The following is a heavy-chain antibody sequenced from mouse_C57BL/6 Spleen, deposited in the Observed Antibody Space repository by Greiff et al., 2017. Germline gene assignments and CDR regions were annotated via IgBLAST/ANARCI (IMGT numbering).Heavy chain of an antibody. CDR1: GYTFTSYW. J-gene: IGHJ3*01. CDR3: ARGGSSGYGAY. V-gene: IGHV1-50*01. D-gene: IGHD3-2*02. CDR2: IDPSDSYT. Sequence: QVQLQQPGAELVKPGASVKLSCKASGYTFTSYWMQWVKQRPGQGLEWIGEIDPSDSYTNYNQKFKGKATLTVDTSSSTAYMQRSSLTSADSAVYYCARGGSSGYGAYWGQGTLVTVSA.